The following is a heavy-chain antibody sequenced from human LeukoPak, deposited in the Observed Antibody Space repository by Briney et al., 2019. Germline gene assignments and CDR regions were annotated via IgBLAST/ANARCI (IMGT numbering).Heavy chain of an antibody. V-gene: IGHV5-51*01. CDR3: ARRGWASGYFEY. D-gene: IGHD1-26*01. CDR1: GYSFTNYW. CDR2: IYPGDSDT. Sequence: GESLKISCRGSGYSFTNYWIGWVRHMAGKGMEWMGIIYPGDSDTRYAPSFQGQVTISADKSISTAYLQWSSLKASDTATYYCARRGWASGYFEYWGQGTLVTVSS. J-gene: IGHJ4*02.